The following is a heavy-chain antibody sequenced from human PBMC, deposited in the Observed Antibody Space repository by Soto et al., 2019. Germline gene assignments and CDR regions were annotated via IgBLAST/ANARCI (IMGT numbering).Heavy chain of an antibody. J-gene: IGHJ6*02. Sequence: QVQLVESGGGVVQPGRSLRLSCVASGFTFSSYGMHWVRQAPGKGLEWVALISYDGSNKYYADSVKGRFTISRDNSKNTLYLQMNSVRAEDTAVYYCAKWRGNYYGLDVSGQGTTVTVSS. CDR2: ISYDGSNK. D-gene: IGHD3-16*01. V-gene: IGHV3-30*18. CDR3: AKWRGNYYGLDV. CDR1: GFTFSSYG.